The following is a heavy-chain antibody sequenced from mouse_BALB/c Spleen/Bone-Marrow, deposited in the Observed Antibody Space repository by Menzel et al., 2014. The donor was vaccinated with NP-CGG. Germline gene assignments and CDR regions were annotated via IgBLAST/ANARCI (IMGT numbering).Heavy chain of an antibody. Sequence: VQLQQPGGGLVQPGGSLRLSCATSGFTFTDYYMSWVRQPPGKALEWLGFIRNKANGYTTEHSASVKGRFTISRDNSQSILYLQMNTLRAEDSATYYCARNYDGAMDYWGQGTSVTVSS. V-gene: IGHV7-3*02. D-gene: IGHD2-12*01. CDR3: ARNYDGAMDY. J-gene: IGHJ4*01. CDR1: GFTFTDYY. CDR2: IRNKANGYTT.